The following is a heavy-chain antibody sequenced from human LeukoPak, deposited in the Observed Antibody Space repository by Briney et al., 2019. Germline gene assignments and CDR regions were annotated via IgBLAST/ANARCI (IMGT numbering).Heavy chain of an antibody. CDR1: GASTSHFY. Sequence: SETLSLSCTVSGASTSHFYWNWIRQPPGKGLEWITYMHNSGSSKHNPSLKSRVTISIDTSKNQFSLQLTSVTAADTAMYFCARSAEWLRNAFDIWGRGTLVIVSS. V-gene: IGHV4-59*01. J-gene: IGHJ3*02. D-gene: IGHD5-12*01. CDR2: MHNSGSS. CDR3: ARSAEWLRNAFDI.